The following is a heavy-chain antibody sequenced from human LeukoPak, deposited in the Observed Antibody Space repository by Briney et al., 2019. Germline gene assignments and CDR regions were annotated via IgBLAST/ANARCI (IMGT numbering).Heavy chain of an antibody. CDR1: GFTFSSYA. Sequence: GRSLRLSCAASGFTFSSYAMHWVRQAPGKGLEWVAVISYDGSNKYYADSVKGRFTISRDNAKNSLYLQMNSLRAEDTAVYYCARDHLAPDFASYSDSSGTFDYWGQGTLVTVSS. D-gene: IGHD6-6*01. CDR2: ISYDGSNK. CDR3: ARDHLAPDFASYSDSSGTFDY. V-gene: IGHV3-30-3*01. J-gene: IGHJ4*02.